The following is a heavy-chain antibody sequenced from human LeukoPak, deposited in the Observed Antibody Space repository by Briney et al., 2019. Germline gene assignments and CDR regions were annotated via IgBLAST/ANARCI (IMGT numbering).Heavy chain of an antibody. CDR2: ISSSSSTI. V-gene: IGHV3-48*01. Sequence: GGSLRLSCAASGFTFSSYGMNWVRQAPGKGLEWVSYISSSSSTIYYADSVKGRFTISRDNAKNSLYLQMNSLRAEDTAVYYCARDGGYSYGHDAFDIWGQGTMVTVSS. D-gene: IGHD5-18*01. J-gene: IGHJ3*02. CDR1: GFTFSSYG. CDR3: ARDGGYSYGHDAFDI.